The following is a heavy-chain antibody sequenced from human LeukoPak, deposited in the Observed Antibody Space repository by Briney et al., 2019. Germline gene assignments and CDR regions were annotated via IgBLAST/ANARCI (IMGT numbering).Heavy chain of an antibody. D-gene: IGHD3-22*01. Sequence: GESLKISCKGSGYGFNLYRIAWVRQMPGKGLEWMGIIYPGDSETTYSPSFQGHVTISADKTINTAYLQWNTLKVSDTAVYYCARLDEGFYYDGSGYMFWGQGTLVTVSS. CDR2: IYPGDSET. CDR1: GYGFNLYR. V-gene: IGHV5-51*01. CDR3: ARLDEGFYYDGSGYMF. J-gene: IGHJ4*02.